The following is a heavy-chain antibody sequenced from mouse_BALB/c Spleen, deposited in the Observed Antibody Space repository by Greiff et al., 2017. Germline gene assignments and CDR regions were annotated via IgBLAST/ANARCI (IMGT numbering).Heavy chain of an antibody. Sequence: VQLQQPGAELVKPGASVKMSCKASGYTFTSYWMHWVKQRPGQGLEWIGVIDPSDSYTSYNQKFKGKATLTVDTSSSTAYMQLSSLTSEDSAVYYCTRTGYDGAYWGQGTLVTVSA. D-gene: IGHD2-14*01. CDR1: GYTFTSYW. CDR3: TRTGYDGAY. J-gene: IGHJ3*01. V-gene: IGHV1S127*01. CDR2: IDPSDSYT.